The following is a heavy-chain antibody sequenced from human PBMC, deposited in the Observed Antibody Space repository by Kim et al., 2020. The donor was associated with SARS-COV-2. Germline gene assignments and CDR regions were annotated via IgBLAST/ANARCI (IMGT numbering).Heavy chain of an antibody. Sequence: SETLSLTCAVSGGSISSSNWWSWVRQPPGKGLEWIGEIYHSGSTNYNPSLKSRVTISVDKSKNQFSLKLSSVTAADTAVYYCARVRGYCSGGSCYLLSFFDYWGQGTLVTVSS. CDR2: IYHSGST. D-gene: IGHD2-15*01. CDR3: ARVRGYCSGGSCYLLSFFDY. J-gene: IGHJ4*02. CDR1: GGSISSSNW. V-gene: IGHV4-4*02.